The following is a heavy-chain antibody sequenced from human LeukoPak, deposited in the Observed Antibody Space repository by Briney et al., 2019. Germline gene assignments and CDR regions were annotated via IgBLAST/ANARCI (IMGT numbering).Heavy chain of an antibody. D-gene: IGHD3-3*01. CDR1: GGSFSGYY. Sequence: SETLSLTCAVYGGSFSGYYWSWIRQPPGRGLEWIGEINHSGSTNYNPSLKSRVTISVDTSKNQFCLKPSSVTAADTAVYYCASRTIFGVVNDYWGQGTLVTVSS. CDR2: INHSGST. J-gene: IGHJ4*02. V-gene: IGHV4-34*01. CDR3: ASRTIFGVVNDY.